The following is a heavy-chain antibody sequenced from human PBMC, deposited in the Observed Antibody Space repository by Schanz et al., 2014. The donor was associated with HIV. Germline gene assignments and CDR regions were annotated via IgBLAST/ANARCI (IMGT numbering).Heavy chain of an antibody. CDR2: MNQDESRK. CDR3: AKDRNWYDSRYRGKGNYYYYYGMDV. V-gene: IGHV3-7*01. J-gene: IGHJ6*02. D-gene: IGHD3-22*01. CDR1: GFTFSSYW. Sequence: EVQLVESGGGLVQPGGSLRLSCAASGFTFSSYWMTWVRQAPGKGLEMVANMNQDESRKYYVDSVKGRFTISRDNSKNTVYLQAKSLRPEDTAVYYCAKDRNWYDSRYRGKGNYYYYYGMDVWGQGTTVTVSS.